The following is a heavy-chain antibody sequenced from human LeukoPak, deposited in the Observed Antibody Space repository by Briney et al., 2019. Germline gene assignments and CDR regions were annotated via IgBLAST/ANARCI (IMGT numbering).Heavy chain of an antibody. J-gene: IGHJ4*02. D-gene: IGHD1-1*01. CDR1: GGSFSGYY. V-gene: IGHV4-34*01. CDR2: INHSGST. CDR3: ARVNINNWHSCDY. Sequence: SETLSLTCAVYGGSFSGYYWSWIRQPPGKGLEWIGEINHSGSTNHNPSLKSRVTISVDTSKNQFSLKLSSVTAADTAVYYCARVNINNWHSCDYWGQGTLVTVSS.